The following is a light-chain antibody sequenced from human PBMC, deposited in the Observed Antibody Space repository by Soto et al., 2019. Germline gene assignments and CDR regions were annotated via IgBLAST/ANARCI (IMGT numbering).Light chain of an antibody. Sequence: IPMIPCPSGLASAMPHTGARNLRASQNIGRWLAWYQQKPGETPKVLVYDASSVRSAVPSRFSGSGSGTEFTLTISSLQPDDFATYYCQQYGTLSTFGEGTKVEIK. CDR2: DAS. CDR3: QQYGTLST. V-gene: IGKV1-5*01. CDR1: QNIGRW. J-gene: IGKJ4*01.